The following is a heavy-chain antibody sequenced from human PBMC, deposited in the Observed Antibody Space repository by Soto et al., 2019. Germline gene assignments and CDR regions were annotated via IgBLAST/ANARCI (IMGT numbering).Heavy chain of an antibody. V-gene: IGHV5-51*01. Sequence: GESLKISCKGSGYIFTDHCIVWVRQMAGKVLEWVGIICPGYSNIIYSPSVQGQVTISADMSISTAYLQWSSLKASDTAIYYCARRHYCRGDCTINPDYYYGIDVWGQGTTVTV. CDR1: GYIFTDHC. D-gene: IGHD2-21*02. CDR3: ARRHYCRGDCTINPDYYYGIDV. J-gene: IGHJ6*02. CDR2: ICPGYSNI.